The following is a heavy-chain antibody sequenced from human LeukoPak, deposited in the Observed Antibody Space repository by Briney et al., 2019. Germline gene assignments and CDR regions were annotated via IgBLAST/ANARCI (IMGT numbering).Heavy chain of an antibody. CDR3: ARPYYYDSRIDP. J-gene: IGHJ5*02. CDR1: GGSISSGDYY. CDR2: MYYSGST. Sequence: SQTLTLTCTVSGGSISSGDYYWSWIRQPPGKGLEWIAYMYYSGSTYYNPSLKSRVTMSADTSKNQLPLKLSSVTAADTAVYYCARPYYYDSRIDPWGQGILVTVSS. D-gene: IGHD3-22*01. V-gene: IGHV4-30-4*01.